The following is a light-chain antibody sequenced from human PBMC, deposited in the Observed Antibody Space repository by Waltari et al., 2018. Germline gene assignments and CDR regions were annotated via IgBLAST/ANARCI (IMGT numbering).Light chain of an antibody. Sequence: IVLTQSPGTLSSSRGERVTLSCRASQSVSRALAGYQQKPGQPPRPLIFGASNRATGIPDRFSGSGSETDFSLTISRLEPEDFAVDYCQHYVRLPATFGRGTKVEIK. CDR3: QHYVRLPAT. CDR1: QSVSRA. CDR2: GAS. J-gene: IGKJ1*01. V-gene: IGKV3-20*01.